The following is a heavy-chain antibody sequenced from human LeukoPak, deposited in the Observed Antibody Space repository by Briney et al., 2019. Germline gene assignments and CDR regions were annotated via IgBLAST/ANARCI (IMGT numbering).Heavy chain of an antibody. CDR3: ARRYSSSSFNWFDP. J-gene: IGHJ5*02. CDR2: INHSGST. Sequence: PSETLSLTXAVYGGSFSGYYWSWIRQPPGKGLEWIGEINHSGSTNYNPSLKSRVTISVDTSKNQFSPKLSSVTAADTAVYYCARRYSSSSFNWFDPWGQGTLVTVSS. CDR1: GGSFSGYY. V-gene: IGHV4-34*01. D-gene: IGHD6-6*01.